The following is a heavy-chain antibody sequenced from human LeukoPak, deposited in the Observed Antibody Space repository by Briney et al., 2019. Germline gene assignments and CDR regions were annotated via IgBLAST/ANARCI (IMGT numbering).Heavy chain of an antibody. CDR2: MNPNSGNT. D-gene: IGHD3-22*01. V-gene: IGHV1-8*03. Sequence: ASVKVSCKASGYTFTSYGISWVRQATGQGLEWMGWMNPNSGNTGYAQKFQGRVTITRNTSISTAYMELSSLRSEDTAVYYCARGRQYDSSGYYGDWYFDLWGRGTLVTVSS. CDR3: ARGRQYDSSGYYGDWYFDL. J-gene: IGHJ2*01. CDR1: GYTFTSYG.